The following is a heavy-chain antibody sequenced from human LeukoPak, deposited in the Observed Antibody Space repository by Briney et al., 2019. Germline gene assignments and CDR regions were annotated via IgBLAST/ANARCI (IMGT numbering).Heavy chain of an antibody. V-gene: IGHV1-24*01. J-gene: IGHJ6*02. CDR1: GYTLTELS. Sequence: ASVKVSCKVSGYTLTELSMHWVRQAPGKGLEWMGGFDPVDGETIYAQKFQGRVTMTEDTSTDTAYMELSSLRSEDTAVYYCATPLAVAEYHYGMDVWGQGTTVTVSS. CDR3: ATPLAVAEYHYGMDV. CDR2: FDPVDGET. D-gene: IGHD6-19*01.